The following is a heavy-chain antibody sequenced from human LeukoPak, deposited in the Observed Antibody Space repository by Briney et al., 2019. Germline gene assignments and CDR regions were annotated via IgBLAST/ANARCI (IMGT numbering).Heavy chain of an antibody. Sequence: SCKASGYTFTNYYMHWVRQAPGKGLEWVAGIWSDETSTYSGDPVKGRFTISRDNSKNTLYLQMNSLRAEDTAVYYCASARDGYNHGLHYWGQGTLVTVSS. V-gene: IGHV3-33*03. CDR2: IWSDETST. J-gene: IGHJ4*02. CDR3: ASARDGYNHGLHY. CDR1: GYTFTNYY. D-gene: IGHD5-24*01.